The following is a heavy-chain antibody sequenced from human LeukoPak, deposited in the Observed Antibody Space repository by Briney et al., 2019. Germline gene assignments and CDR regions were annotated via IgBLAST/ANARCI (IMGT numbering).Heavy chain of an antibody. V-gene: IGHV4-34*01. CDR2: INHSGST. J-gene: IGHJ5*02. CDR1: GGSFSGYY. D-gene: IGHD3-10*01. Sequence: PSETLSLTCAVYGGSFSGYYWSWIRQPPGKGLEWIGEINHSGSTNYNASLKSRVTISVDTSKNQFSLKLSSVTAADTAVYYCARPMVRGVIITLNNWFDPWGPGTLVTVSS. CDR3: ARPMVRGVIITLNNWFDP.